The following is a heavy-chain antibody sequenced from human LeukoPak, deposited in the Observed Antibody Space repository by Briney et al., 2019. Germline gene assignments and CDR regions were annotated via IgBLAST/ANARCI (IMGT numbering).Heavy chain of an antibody. CDR3: ARDASLAGDRVEY. CDR1: GFTFSSYE. Sequence: GGSLRLSCAASGFTFSSYEMNWVRQAPGKGLEWVSYIGGSGSAIYYADSVKGRFTISRDNAKNSLYLQMISLRAEDTGVYYCARDASLAGDRVEYWGQGTLVTVSS. D-gene: IGHD3-16*01. J-gene: IGHJ4*02. CDR2: IGGSGSAI. V-gene: IGHV3-48*03.